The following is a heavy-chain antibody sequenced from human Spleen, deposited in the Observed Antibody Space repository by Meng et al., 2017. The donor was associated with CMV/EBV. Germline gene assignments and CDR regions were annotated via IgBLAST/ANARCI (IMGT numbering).Heavy chain of an antibody. CDR2: IIPIFGTA. CDR3: ARERYCSGGSCYSVNWFDP. J-gene: IGHJ5*02. Sequence: FSSYAISWVRQAPGQGLEWMGGIIPIFGTANYAQKFQGRVTITTNESTSTAYMELSSLRSEDTAVYYCARERYCSGGSCYSVNWFDPWGQGTLVTVSS. D-gene: IGHD2-15*01. CDR1: FSSYA. V-gene: IGHV1-69*05.